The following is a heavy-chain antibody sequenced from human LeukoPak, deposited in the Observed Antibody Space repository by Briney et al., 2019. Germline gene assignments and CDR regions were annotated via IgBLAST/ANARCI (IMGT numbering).Heavy chain of an antibody. D-gene: IGHD3-9*01. CDR2: LSDSGVTT. CDR1: GFTFSSYA. Sequence: GGSLRLSCATSGFTFSSYAMSWVRQAPGKGLEWVSALSDSGVTTYYADSVKGRFTISRDNSKNTLFLQMNSLRAKDTAVYFCAKRLFTNDWSAFDLWGQGTTVTVS. CDR3: AKRLFTNDWSAFDL. V-gene: IGHV3-23*01. J-gene: IGHJ3*01.